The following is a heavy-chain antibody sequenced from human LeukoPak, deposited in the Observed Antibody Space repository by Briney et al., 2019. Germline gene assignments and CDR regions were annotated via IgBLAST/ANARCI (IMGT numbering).Heavy chain of an antibody. CDR3: ARELGDTAMA. CDR2: IYHSGST. D-gene: IGHD5-18*01. V-gene: IGHV4-30-2*01. J-gene: IGHJ4*02. CDR1: GGSISSGGYS. Sequence: SETLSLTCAVSGGSISSGGYSWSWIRQPPGKGLEWIGEIYHSGSTNYNPSLKSRVTISVDKSKNQFSLKLSSVTAADTAVYYCARELGDTAMAWGQGTLVTVSS.